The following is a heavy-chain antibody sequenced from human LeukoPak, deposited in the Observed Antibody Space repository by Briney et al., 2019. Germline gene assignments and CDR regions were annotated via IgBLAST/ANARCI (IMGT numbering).Heavy chain of an antibody. V-gene: IGHV3-53*01. D-gene: IGHD5-12*01. Sequence: QAGQSLRLSCPASGFTLSSNYMSWVRQAAGKWLEWDSIIYSGGTTYYADAVKGRFTISRDDAKNSLFLQMNSLTAEDTALYYCARDFEEWQRPFDYWGLGTLVTVSS. J-gene: IGHJ4*02. CDR1: GFTLSSNY. CDR2: IYSGGTT. CDR3: ARDFEEWQRPFDY.